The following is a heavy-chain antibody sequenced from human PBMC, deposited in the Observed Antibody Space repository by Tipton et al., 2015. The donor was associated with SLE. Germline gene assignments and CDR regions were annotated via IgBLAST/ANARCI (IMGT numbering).Heavy chain of an antibody. D-gene: IGHD6-13*01. CDR3: AREGVSSPDY. V-gene: IGHV3-48*03. CDR1: GFTFSSYE. J-gene: IGHJ4*02. Sequence: GSLRLSCVASGFTFSSYEMNWVRQAPGEGLEWVSYISGSGNTIYYTDSVKGRFTISRDNAKNSLFLQMNSLRVEDTAVYYCAREGVSSPDYWGQGTLVIVSS. CDR2: ISGSGNTI.